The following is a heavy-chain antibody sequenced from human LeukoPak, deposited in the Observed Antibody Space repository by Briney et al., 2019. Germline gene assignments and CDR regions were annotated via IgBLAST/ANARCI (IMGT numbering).Heavy chain of an antibody. D-gene: IGHD3-10*01. CDR2: INHSGST. J-gene: IGHJ4*02. CDR3: ARHNDGSGSDY. CDR1: GGSFSGYY. V-gene: IGHV4-34*01. Sequence: SETLSLTCAVYGGSFSGYYWSWIRQPPGKGLEWIGEINHSGSTNYNPSLKSRVTISVDTSKNQFSLKLSSVTAADTAVYYCARHNDGSGSDYWGQGTLVTVSS.